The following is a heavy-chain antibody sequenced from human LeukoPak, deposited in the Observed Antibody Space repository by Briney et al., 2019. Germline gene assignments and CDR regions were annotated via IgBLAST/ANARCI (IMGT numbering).Heavy chain of an antibody. J-gene: IGHJ4*02. V-gene: IGHV5-51*01. CDR1: GYSFTSYW. Sequence: GESLKISCKGSGYSFTSYWIGWVRQMPGKGLEWMGIIYPGDSDTRYSPSFQGQVTISADKSISTAYLQWSSLKASDTAMHYCARKHSSSWYYFDYWGQGTLVTVSS. CDR3: ARKHSSSWYYFDY. D-gene: IGHD6-13*01. CDR2: IYPGDSDT.